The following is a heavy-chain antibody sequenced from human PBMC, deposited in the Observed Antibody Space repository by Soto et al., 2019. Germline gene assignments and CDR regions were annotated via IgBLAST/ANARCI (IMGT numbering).Heavy chain of an antibody. J-gene: IGHJ6*02. Sequence: GGSLRLSCAASGFTVGNNYMSWVRQAPGKGLEWVSLIYSTGTTKYYADSVKGRFTISRDNSKKTLFLQMNSLRAEDTAVYYCARLQSDYYFGMDVWGQGTTVTVSS. V-gene: IGHV3-53*01. CDR3: ARLQSDYYFGMDV. CDR2: IYSTGTTK. D-gene: IGHD6-19*01. CDR1: GFTVGNNY.